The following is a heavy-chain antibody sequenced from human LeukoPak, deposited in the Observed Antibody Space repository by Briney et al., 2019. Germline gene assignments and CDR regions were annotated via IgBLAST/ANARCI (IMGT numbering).Heavy chain of an antibody. CDR3: ARETYYYDSSGYELFDP. Sequence: GGSLRLSCAASGFTFSDSAMNWVRQAPGKGLEWVSAISGSGGSTHYADSVKGRFTISRDNAKNSLYLQMNSLRAEDTAVYYCARETYYYDSSGYELFDPWGQGTLVTVSS. V-gene: IGHV3-23*01. CDR2: ISGSGGST. D-gene: IGHD3-22*01. CDR1: GFTFSDSA. J-gene: IGHJ5*02.